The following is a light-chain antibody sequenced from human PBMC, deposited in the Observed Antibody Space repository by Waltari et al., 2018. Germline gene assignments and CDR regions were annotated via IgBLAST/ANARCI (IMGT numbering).Light chain of an antibody. CDR3: QQYNSYSPVT. J-gene: IGKJ4*01. CDR2: KAS. Sequence: DIQMTQSPSTLSASVGDRVTIPCRASQSISSWLAWYQQKPGKAPKLLFYKASSLESGVPSRFTGSGSGTEFTLTISSLQPDDFATYYCQQYNSYSPVTFGGGTKVEIK. V-gene: IGKV1-5*03. CDR1: QSISSW.